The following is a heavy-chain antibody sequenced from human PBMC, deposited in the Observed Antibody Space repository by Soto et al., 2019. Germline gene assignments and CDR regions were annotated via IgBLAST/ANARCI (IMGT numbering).Heavy chain of an antibody. CDR2: ISGSGVST. J-gene: IGHJ4*02. CDR3: AKDPGSSWYFDY. V-gene: IGHV3-23*01. Sequence: GGSLRLSCSASAFTFSSNAMSWVRQAPGKGLEWVSAISGSGVSTYYADSVKGRFTISRDNSRNTLYLQMNSLRAEDTAVYYCAKDPGSSWYFDYWGQGTLVTVSS. D-gene: IGHD6-13*01. CDR1: AFTFSSNA.